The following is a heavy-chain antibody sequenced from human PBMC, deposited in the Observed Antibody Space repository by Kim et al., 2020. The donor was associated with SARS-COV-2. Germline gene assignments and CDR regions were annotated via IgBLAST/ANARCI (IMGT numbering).Heavy chain of an antibody. J-gene: IGHJ4*02. V-gene: IGHV4-34*01. D-gene: IGHD3-22*01. CDR3: ASTYYYDSSGYYYFDY. Sequence: LKRRVTISVDTSKNQFSLKLSAVTAADTAVYYCASTYYYDSSGYYYFDYWGQGTLVTVSS.